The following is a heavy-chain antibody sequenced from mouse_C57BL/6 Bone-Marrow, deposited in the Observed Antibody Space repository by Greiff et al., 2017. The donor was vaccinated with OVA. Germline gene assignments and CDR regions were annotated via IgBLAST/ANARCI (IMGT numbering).Heavy chain of an antibody. CDR2: IDPEDGET. J-gene: IGHJ1*03. V-gene: IGHV14-2*01. D-gene: IGHD1-1*01. CDR1: GFNIKDYY. CDR3: ARWSTVVAP. Sequence: EVKLMESGAELVKPGASVKLSCTASGFNIKDYYMHWVKQRTEQGLEWIGRIDPEDGETKYAPNFQGKATITADTSSNTAYLQLSSLTSEDTAVYYCARWSTVVAPWGTGTTVTVSS.